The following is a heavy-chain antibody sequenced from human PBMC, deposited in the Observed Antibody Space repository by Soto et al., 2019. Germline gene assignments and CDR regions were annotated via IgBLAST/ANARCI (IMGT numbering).Heavy chain of an antibody. CDR1: GDSVSSNSAA. V-gene: IGHV6-1*01. CDR2: PYYRPKRYN. D-gene: IGHD6-13*01. J-gene: IGHJ3*02. Sequence: SQTLSLTCALSGDSVSSNSAAWNWIRQSPSRGLEWLGSPYYRPKRYNDYAVSVKSRITLNPDTSKNQFSLHPTPVTPEAPPVYYWGRGEYRGSWYGFDMWGQGTMGTVSS. CDR3: GRGEYRGSWYGFDM.